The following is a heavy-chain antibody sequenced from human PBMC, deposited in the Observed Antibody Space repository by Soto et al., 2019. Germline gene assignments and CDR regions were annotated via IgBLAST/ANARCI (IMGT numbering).Heavy chain of an antibody. J-gene: IGHJ4*02. CDR2: ISSSSSYI. V-gene: IGHV3-21*01. D-gene: IGHD4-17*01. Sequence: EVQLVESGGGLVKPGGSLRLSCVASGFTFSSYGMNWVRQAPGKGLEWVSFISSSSSYIHYADSVKGRFTISRDNAKNSLYLQMNSLRAEETAVYYCARDYYGDYAFDYWGQGTLVTVSS. CDR1: GFTFSSYG. CDR3: ARDYYGDYAFDY.